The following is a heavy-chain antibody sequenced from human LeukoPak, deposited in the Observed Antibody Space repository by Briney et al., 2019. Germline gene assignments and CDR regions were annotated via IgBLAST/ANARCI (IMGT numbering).Heavy chain of an antibody. CDR1: GFTFDDYA. Sequence: GRSLRLSCAASGFTFDDYAMHWVRQAPGKGLEWVSGINWNSDSIGYADSVKGRFTISRDNSKNTLYLQMNSLRAEDTAVYYCAKDFRTVTAFDYWGQGTLVTVSS. V-gene: IGHV3-9*01. CDR3: AKDFRTVTAFDY. CDR2: INWNSDSI. J-gene: IGHJ4*02. D-gene: IGHD2-21*02.